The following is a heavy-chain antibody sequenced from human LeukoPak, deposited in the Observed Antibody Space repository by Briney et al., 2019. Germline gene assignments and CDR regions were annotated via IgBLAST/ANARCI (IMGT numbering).Heavy chain of an antibody. CDR3: ASQPYYFDSSGYYDD. V-gene: IGHV1-2*02. Sequence: ASVKVSCKASGYTFSGYYMHWVRQAPGQGLEWMGWINPNTGGTNYAQKFQGRVTMTRDTSISTTYMELSRLRSDDTAVYYCASQPYYFDSSGYYDDWGQGTLVTVSS. CDR2: INPNTGGT. CDR1: GYTFSGYY. D-gene: IGHD3-22*01. J-gene: IGHJ4*02.